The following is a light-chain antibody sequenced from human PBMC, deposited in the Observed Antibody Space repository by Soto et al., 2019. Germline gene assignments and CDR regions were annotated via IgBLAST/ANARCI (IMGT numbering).Light chain of an antibody. J-gene: IGKJ1*01. CDR1: ETGTSN. Sequence: EIVMTQSPATLSVSPGERATLSCRAIETGTSNLPWCQQKPGQAPRLIIYAASTRATGIPDRFSGNGTGTEVTLTISSRESEDCAVYYCQQYNYWSPWTCGQGTKVEIK. V-gene: IGKV3-15*01. CDR3: QQYNYWSPWT. CDR2: AAS.